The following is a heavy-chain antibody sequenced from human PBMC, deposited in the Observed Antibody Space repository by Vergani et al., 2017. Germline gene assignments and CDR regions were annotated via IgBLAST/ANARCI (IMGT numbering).Heavy chain of an antibody. V-gene: IGHV4-61*02. D-gene: IGHD4-17*01. CDR2: ICSSGST. Sequence: QVQLQESGPGLVKPSQTLSLTCTVSSGSISSGSHYWSWIRQAAGKGLEWIGRICSSGSTNYNPSLKSRVTISVDTSKNQFSLKLSSVTAADTAVYYCARDPRDYGDNYYYYDMDVWGQGTTVTVSS. CDR1: SGSISSGSHY. CDR3: ARDPRDYGDNYYYYDMDV. J-gene: IGHJ6*02.